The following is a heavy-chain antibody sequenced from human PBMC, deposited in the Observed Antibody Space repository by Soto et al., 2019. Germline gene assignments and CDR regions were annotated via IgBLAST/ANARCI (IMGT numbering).Heavy chain of an antibody. J-gene: IGHJ6*02. V-gene: IGHV2-70*11. CDR3: ACWQISGTHYYYGMDV. CDR1: GFSLSTSGMC. D-gene: IGHD1-20*01. CDR2: IDWDDDK. Sequence: SGPRLVNPTQTLTLTCTFSGFSLSTSGMCVSWIRQPPGKALEWLARIDWDDDKYYSTSLKTRLTISKDTSKNQVVLTMTNMDPVDTATYYCACWQISGTHYYYGMDVWGQGTSVTVSS.